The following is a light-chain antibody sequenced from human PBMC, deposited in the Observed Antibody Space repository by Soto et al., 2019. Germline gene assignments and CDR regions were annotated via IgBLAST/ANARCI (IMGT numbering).Light chain of an antibody. Sequence: QTVVTQEPSLTVSPGGTVTLTCGSSTGAVTSGHYPYWFQQKPGQAPRTLIYDTSNKHSWTPARFSGSLLGDKAALTLSGAQPEDEAEYYCLLSYGGAGWVFGGGTQLTVL. V-gene: IGLV7-46*01. J-gene: IGLJ3*02. CDR3: LLSYGGAGWV. CDR2: DTS. CDR1: TGAVTSGHY.